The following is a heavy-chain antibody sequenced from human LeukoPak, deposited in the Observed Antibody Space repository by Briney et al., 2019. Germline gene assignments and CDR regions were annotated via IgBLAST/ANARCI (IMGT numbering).Heavy chain of an antibody. J-gene: IGHJ4*02. CDR3: ARVVTRQLARVYFDY. CDR2: INHSGST. Sequence: GSLRLSCAASGFTVSSNYMSWIRQPPGKGLEWIGEINHSGSTNYNPPLKSRVTISVDTSKNQFSLKLSSVTAADTAVYYCARVVTRQLARVYFDYWGQGTLVTVSS. V-gene: IGHV4-34*01. D-gene: IGHD6-13*01. CDR1: GFTVSSNY.